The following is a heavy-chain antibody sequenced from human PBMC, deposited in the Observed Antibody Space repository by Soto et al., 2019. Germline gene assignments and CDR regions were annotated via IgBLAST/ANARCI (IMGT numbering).Heavy chain of an antibody. CDR2: MYYSGST. CDR3: ATHNWDLDP. CDR1: CGSLRGTTYY. V-gene: IGHV4-39*01. J-gene: IGHJ1*01. Sequence: PSETLSVTCTVSCGSLRGTTYYWGWIRQPPTKGMEWIASMYYSGSTYYNPSLKGRVNISVDMSKNQFSLKLSFVTAADTAVYYCATHNWDLDPWGQGTLVTVTS. D-gene: IGHD1-7*01.